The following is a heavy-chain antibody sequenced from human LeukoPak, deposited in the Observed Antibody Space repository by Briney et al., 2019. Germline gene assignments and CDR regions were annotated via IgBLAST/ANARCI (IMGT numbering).Heavy chain of an antibody. D-gene: IGHD1-1*01. CDR2: IYYSGST. CDR3: ARLPVGTAHDAFDI. Sequence: SETLSLTCTVSGGSISSYYWSWIRQPPGKGLEWIGYIYYSGSTYYNPSLKSRVTISVDTSKNQFSLKLSSVTAADTAVYYCARLPVGTAHDAFDIWGQGTMVTVSS. CDR1: GGSISSYY. V-gene: IGHV4-59*12. J-gene: IGHJ3*02.